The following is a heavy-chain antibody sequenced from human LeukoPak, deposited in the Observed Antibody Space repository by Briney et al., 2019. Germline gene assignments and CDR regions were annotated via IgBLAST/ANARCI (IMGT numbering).Heavy chain of an antibody. CDR3: ARAIYCSSTSCYFGFASWFDP. Sequence: SGTLSLTCAVSGDFISSSNWWSWVRQPPGKGLEWIGEMYHSGSTNYNPSLKSRVTISLDKSKNQFSLKLSSVTAADTAVYYCARAIYCSSTSCYFGFASWFDPWGQGTLVTVSS. D-gene: IGHD2-2*01. V-gene: IGHV4-4*02. CDR1: GDFISSSNW. J-gene: IGHJ5*02. CDR2: MYHSGST.